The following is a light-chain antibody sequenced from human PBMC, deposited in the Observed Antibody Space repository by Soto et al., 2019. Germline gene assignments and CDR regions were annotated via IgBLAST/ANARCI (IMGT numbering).Light chain of an antibody. CDR1: NIETKS. J-gene: IGLJ2*01. CDR2: DDS. CDR3: HVWDSSSDHPV. Sequence: SYVLTQPPSVSVAPGQTARITCGGNNIETKSVHWYQQKPGQAPVLVVHDDSDRPSGIPARFSGSNSGNTATLTISGVEVGDEADYHCHVWDSSSDHPVFGGGTKLTVL. V-gene: IGLV3-21*02.